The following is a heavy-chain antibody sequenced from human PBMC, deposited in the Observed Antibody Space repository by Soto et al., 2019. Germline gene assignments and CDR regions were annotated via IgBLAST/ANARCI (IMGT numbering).Heavy chain of an antibody. V-gene: IGHV1-69*02. D-gene: IGHD1-26*01. CDR3: ARWGLRAGYYFDY. J-gene: IGHJ4*02. Sequence: ASVKVSFKASGGTLNSYTISWVRQGPGQGLEWMGRIIPILGIANYAQKFQGRVTITADKSTSTAYMELSSLRSEDTAVYYCARWGLRAGYYFDYWGQGTLVTVSS. CDR1: GGTLNSYT. CDR2: IIPILGIA.